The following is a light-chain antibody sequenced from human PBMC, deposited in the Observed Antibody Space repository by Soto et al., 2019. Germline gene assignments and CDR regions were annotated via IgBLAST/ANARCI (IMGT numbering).Light chain of an antibody. CDR3: QQYDKSLPPVT. V-gene: IGKV3-15*01. J-gene: IGKJ4*01. CDR1: RSVSTN. CDR2: GAS. Sequence: DIILTQSPAIVSVSPGERATLSCRASRSVSTNLAWYQHKHGQAPRLLIYGASTRVTDIPARFSGSGSGTDFTLTINYLKSEDFGVYYCQQYDKSLPPVTLGGGTKVEI.